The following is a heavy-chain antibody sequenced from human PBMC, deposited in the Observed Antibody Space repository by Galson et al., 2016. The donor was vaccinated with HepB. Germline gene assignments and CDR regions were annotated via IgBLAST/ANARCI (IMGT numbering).Heavy chain of an antibody. CDR2: IWFDGSNK. D-gene: IGHD6-19*01. J-gene: IGHJ1*01. Sequence: SLRLSCATSGFTFGSYGMHWVRQAPGKGLEWVAVIWFDGSNKYYADSFKGRFTISRDNSKNTVYLQMNSPTAEDSAIYYCARDRGVAVAVTQHWGQGTLVTVS. CDR1: GFTFGSYG. CDR3: ARDRGVAVAVTQH. V-gene: IGHV3-33*01.